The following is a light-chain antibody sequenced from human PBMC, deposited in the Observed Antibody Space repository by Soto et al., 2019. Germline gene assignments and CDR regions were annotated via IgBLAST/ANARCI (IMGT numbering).Light chain of an antibody. CDR3: SSYAGISTYV. CDR1: SSDVGAYNY. CDR2: EVS. J-gene: IGLJ1*01. Sequence: QSVLTQPPSASGSPGQSVTISCTGTSSDVGAYNYVSWYQQHPGKAPKLMIYEVSKRPSGVPDRFSGSKSGNTASLTVSGLQAEDEADYYCSSYAGISTYVFGTGTKVTVL. V-gene: IGLV2-8*01.